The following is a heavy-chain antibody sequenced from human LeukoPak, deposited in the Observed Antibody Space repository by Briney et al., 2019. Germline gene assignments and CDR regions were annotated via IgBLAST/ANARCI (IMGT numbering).Heavy chain of an antibody. V-gene: IGHV1-8*03. CDR1: GYTFTSYD. J-gene: IGHJ6*03. D-gene: IGHD3-22*01. CDR2: MNPNSGNT. Sequence: ASVKVSCKASGYTFTSYDINWVRQATGQGLEWMGWMNPNSGNTGYAQKFQGRVTIARNTSISTAYMELSSLRSEDTAVYYCARARPYYYDSSGYLYYYYYYMDVWGKGTTVTVSS. CDR3: ARARPYYYDSSGYLYYYYYYMDV.